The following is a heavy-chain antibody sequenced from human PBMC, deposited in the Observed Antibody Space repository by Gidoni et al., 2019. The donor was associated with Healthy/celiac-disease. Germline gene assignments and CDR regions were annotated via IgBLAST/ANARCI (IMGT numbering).Heavy chain of an antibody. CDR2: IYTRGGT. D-gene: IGHD3-10*01. CDR1: VGSISRGSYY. J-gene: IGHJ5*02. CDR3: ARGRGFYNWFDL. V-gene: IGHV4-61*02. Sequence: QVQLQESGPGLVKPSQTLSLTCTVSVGSISRGSYYWTWIRQPAGKELEWIGGIYTRGGTNYNPSLKSRVTISIDTSKNLFSLKLSSVTATDTAVYYCARGRGFYNWFDLWGQGTLVTVSS.